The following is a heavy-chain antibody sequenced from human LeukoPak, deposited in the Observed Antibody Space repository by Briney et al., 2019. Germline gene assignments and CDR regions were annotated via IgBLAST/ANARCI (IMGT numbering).Heavy chain of an antibody. J-gene: IGHJ5*02. D-gene: IGHD6-13*01. CDR1: GYTFTTYY. V-gene: IGHV1-46*01. CDR2: INPYGGST. CDR3: ARDLDSSRNWFDP. Sequence: GASVKVSCKASGYTFTTYYIHWVRQAPGLGLEWMGIINPYGGSTTYAQKFQGRITMTRDTSTSTVYMELSSLRSEDTAVYYCARDLDSSRNWFDPWGQGTLVSVSS.